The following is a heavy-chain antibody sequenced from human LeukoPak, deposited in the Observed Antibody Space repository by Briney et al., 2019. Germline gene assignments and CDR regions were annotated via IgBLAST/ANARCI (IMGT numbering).Heavy chain of an antibody. D-gene: IGHD1-26*01. CDR3: ARVSGSYYPWFDP. J-gene: IGHJ5*02. V-gene: IGHV4-4*08. CDR1: GFTFDEYG. CDR2: IYTSGST. Sequence: GSLRLSCAASGFTFDEYGMSWVRQAQGKGLERIGRIYTSGSTNYNPSLKSRVTISVDTSKNQFSLKLSSVTAADTAVYYCARVSGSYYPWFDPWGQGTLVTVSS.